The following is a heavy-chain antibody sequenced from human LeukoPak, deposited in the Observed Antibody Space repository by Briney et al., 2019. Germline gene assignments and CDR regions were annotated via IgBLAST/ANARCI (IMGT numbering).Heavy chain of an antibody. CDR3: AREDPLVAARGLDY. J-gene: IGHJ4*02. CDR1: GSFSDHS. D-gene: IGHD2-15*01. Sequence: SETLSLTCAVYGSFSDHSWSWVRQPPGKGLEWIGEIDEKRRTSYSPSLTSRVTMSVDTSKNQFSLRLSSVTAADTAVYYCAREDPLVAARGLDYWGQGTLVTVSS. CDR2: IDEKRRT. V-gene: IGHV4-34*01.